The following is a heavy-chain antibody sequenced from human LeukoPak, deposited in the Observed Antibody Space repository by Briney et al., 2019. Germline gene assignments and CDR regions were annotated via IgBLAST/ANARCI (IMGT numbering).Heavy chain of an antibody. V-gene: IGHV3-11*04. Sequence: GVLRLSCAASGFTFSDYYMSWSRQAPGKGLEWVSYISSSGSTIYYADSVKGRFTISRDNAKNSLYLQMNSLRAEDTAVYYCARGHGDTAMGPNWFDPWGQGTLVTVSS. CDR1: GFTFSDYY. CDR2: ISSSGSTI. CDR3: ARGHGDTAMGPNWFDP. D-gene: IGHD5-18*01. J-gene: IGHJ5*02.